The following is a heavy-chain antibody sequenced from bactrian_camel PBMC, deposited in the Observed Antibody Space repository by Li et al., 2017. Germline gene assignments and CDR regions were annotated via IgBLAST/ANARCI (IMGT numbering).Heavy chain of an antibody. CDR1: GHSRGSNC. Sequence: DVQLVESGGGSVQAGGSLRLSCKVSGHSRGSNCVGWYRLPPGRAPAEREGIAAIRRDGGETRYAASVKGRFTISRDNAKNTLYLQMSGLKSEDTATYYCAANDYWSDDAMRGDEFEYKYWGQGTQVTVS. J-gene: IGHJ4*01. V-gene: IGHV3S32*01. CDR2: IRRDGGET. D-gene: IGHD8*01. CDR3: AANDYWSDDAMRGDEFEYKY.